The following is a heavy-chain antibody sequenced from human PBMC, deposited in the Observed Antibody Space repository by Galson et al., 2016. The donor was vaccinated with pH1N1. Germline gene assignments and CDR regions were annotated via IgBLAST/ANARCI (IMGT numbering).Heavy chain of an antibody. CDR2: ISYDGNNA. CDR3: AKDGGTGSGKHSAFVMTV. Sequence: SLRLSCAVSGFTFRRSGMHWVRQAPGKGLEWVAIISYDGNNAYHGDSVKGRFTISRDNSKNTLYLDMNSLRPEDTAVYYCAKDGGTGSGKHSAFVMTVWGQGTTVTVSS. V-gene: IGHV3-30*19. D-gene: IGHD3-10*01. J-gene: IGHJ6*02. CDR1: GFTFRRSG.